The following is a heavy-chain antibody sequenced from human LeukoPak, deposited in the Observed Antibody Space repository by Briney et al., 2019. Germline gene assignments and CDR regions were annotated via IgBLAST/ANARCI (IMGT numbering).Heavy chain of an antibody. D-gene: IGHD4-23*01. J-gene: IGHJ4*02. CDR2: ISYDGSNK. CDR3: AKFSPYGGNSY. CDR1: GFTFSSYA. Sequence: GGSLRLSCAASGFTFSSYAMHWVRQAPGKGLEWVAVISYDGSNKYYADSVKGRFTISRDNSKNTLYLQMNSLRVEDTVVYYCAKFSPYGGNSYWGQGTLVTVSS. V-gene: IGHV3-30-3*02.